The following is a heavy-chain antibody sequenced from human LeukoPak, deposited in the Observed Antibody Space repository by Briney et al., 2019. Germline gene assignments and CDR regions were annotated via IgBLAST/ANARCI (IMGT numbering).Heavy chain of an antibody. Sequence: GESLKISCKGSGYSFTSYWIGWVRQMPGKGLEWMGIIYPGDSDTRYRSSFQGQVTISADKSISTAYLQWSSLKASDTAMYYCASSVPAANDAFDIWGQGTMVTVSS. CDR2: IYPGDSDT. CDR3: ASSVPAANDAFDI. D-gene: IGHD2-2*01. CDR1: GYSFTSYW. J-gene: IGHJ3*02. V-gene: IGHV5-51*01.